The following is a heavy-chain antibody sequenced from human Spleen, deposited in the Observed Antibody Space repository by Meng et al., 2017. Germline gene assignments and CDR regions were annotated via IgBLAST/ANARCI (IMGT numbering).Heavy chain of an antibody. V-gene: IGHV3-23*05. CDR2: INNDGDNR. CDR1: GFTFSSCG. CDR3: AKDAGCTKGTMFDR. Sequence: GGSLRLSCVASGFTFSSCGMAWVRQAPGKGLEWVSTINNDGDNRHYADSVKGRFIISRDNSKDIFYLQMNSLRDEDTAVYYCAKDAGCTKGTMFDRWGQGTLVTVSS. D-gene: IGHD2-2*01. J-gene: IGHJ5*02.